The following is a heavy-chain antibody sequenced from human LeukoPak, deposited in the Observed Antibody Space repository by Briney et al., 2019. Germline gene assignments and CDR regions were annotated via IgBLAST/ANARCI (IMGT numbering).Heavy chain of an antibody. J-gene: IGHJ6*02. V-gene: IGHV1-69*04. CDR3: ARPLGYCSGGSCYYYGMDV. CDR1: GGTFSSYG. Sequence: SVKDSSKDSGGTFSSYGISWVRQDPGQRLEWMGRIIPILGIANYAQKFQGRVTITADKSTSTAYMELSSLRSEDTAVYYCARPLGYCSGGSCYYYGMDVWGQGTTVTVSS. CDR2: IIPILGIA. D-gene: IGHD2-15*01.